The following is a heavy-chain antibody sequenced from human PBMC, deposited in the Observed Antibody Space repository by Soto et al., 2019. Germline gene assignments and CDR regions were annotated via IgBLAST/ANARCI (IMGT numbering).Heavy chain of an antibody. CDR2: IYYSGST. V-gene: IGHV4-39*01. CDR3: ARLSIAVGYFGY. CDR1: GGSISSSSYY. D-gene: IGHD6-19*01. Sequence: PSETLSLTCTVSGGSISSSSYYWGWIRQPPGKGLEWIGSIYYSGSTYYNPSLKSRVTISVDTSKNQFSLKLSSVTAADTAVYYCARLSIAVGYFGYWGQGTLVTVSS. J-gene: IGHJ4*02.